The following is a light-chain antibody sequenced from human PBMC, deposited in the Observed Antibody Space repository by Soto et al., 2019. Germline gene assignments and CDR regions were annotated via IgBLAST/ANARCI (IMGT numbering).Light chain of an antibody. V-gene: IGLV2-14*01. J-gene: IGLJ1*01. CDR3: NSYATGNTRV. Sequence: QSALTQPASVSGSPGQSITISCVGSSSDIGDYDYVSWYQQHPGKAPKVLISEVSNRPSGVSNRFSGSKSGNTASLTISGLQAEDEADYYCNSYATGNTRVFGTGTKVTVL. CDR2: EVS. CDR1: SSDIGDYDY.